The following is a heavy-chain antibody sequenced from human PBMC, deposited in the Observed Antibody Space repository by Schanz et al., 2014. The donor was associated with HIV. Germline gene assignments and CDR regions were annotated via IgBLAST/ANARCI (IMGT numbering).Heavy chain of an antibody. CDR3: AAGGTLAAGTPDY. J-gene: IGHJ4*02. D-gene: IGHD6-13*01. Sequence: QVQLVQSGAEVKKPGSSVKVSCKASGGTFSNYAINWVRQAPGQGLEWMGWMNPSTGNSGYAQMFQVRVTMTRDTSISTAYLEVDSLKSEDTAVYYCAAGGTLAAGTPDYWGQGTLVTVSS. CDR1: GGTFSNYA. CDR2: MNPSTGNS. V-gene: IGHV1-8*02.